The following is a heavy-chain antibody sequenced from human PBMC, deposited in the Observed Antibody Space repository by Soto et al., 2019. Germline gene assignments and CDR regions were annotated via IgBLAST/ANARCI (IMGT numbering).Heavy chain of an antibody. D-gene: IGHD6-25*01. Sequence: SQTLSLTCVISGDSVSSNSAAWSWIRQSPSRGLEWLGRTFYRSKWYNEYAGFVKGRITINPDTSKNQFSLQLNSVTPEDTAVYYCAGDNSGWPNFDYWGQGNLVTVSS. CDR3: AGDNSGWPNFDY. V-gene: IGHV6-1*01. CDR1: GDSVSSNSAA. CDR2: TFYRSKWYN. J-gene: IGHJ4*02.